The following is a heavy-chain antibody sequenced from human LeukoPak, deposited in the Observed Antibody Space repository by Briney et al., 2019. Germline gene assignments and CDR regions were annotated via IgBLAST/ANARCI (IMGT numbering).Heavy chain of an antibody. J-gene: IGHJ6*02. CDR1: VGSISGYY. CDR3: ARVGGTNYYYYGMDV. D-gene: IGHD3-10*01. V-gene: IGHV4-59*01. Sequence: SETLSLTCTVSVGSISGYYWSWIRQPPGKGLEWSGYIYDSGSTNYNPSLKSRVTILVDTSKNQFSLKLSSVTAADMAVYYCARVGGTNYYYYGMDVWGQGTTVTVSS. CDR2: IYDSGST.